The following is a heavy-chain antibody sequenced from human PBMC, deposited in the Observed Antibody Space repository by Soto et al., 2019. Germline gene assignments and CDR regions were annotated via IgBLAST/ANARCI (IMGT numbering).Heavy chain of an antibody. J-gene: IGHJ3*02. Sequence: ESVGGVVQPGRSLRLSCAVSGFTFSTISCTGSARLQARGWSGWQIIWYDGSNRYYADSVKGRFTISRDDSKNTLYLQMNSLRAEDTAVYYCARDDLDTTGHVLDIWGQGTMVTVSS. D-gene: IGHD4-17*01. CDR2: IWYDGSNR. CDR1: GFTFSTIS. CDR3: ARDDLDTTGHVLDI. V-gene: IGHV3-33*01.